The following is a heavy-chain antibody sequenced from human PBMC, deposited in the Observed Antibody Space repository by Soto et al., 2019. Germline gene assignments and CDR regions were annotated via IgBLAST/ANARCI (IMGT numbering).Heavy chain of an antibody. Sequence: ASVKVSCKASGYAFTGYYMHWVRQAPGQGLAWMGWINPNSGGTKYAQKFQGRVTMTTDTSINTVYMELSRLTSDDTAVYYSANPGGPDTGGYYFYDYWGQGTLVTVSS. CDR2: INPNSGGT. CDR3: ANPGGPDTGGYYFYDY. CDR1: GYAFTGYY. D-gene: IGHD3-22*01. V-gene: IGHV1-2*02. J-gene: IGHJ4*02.